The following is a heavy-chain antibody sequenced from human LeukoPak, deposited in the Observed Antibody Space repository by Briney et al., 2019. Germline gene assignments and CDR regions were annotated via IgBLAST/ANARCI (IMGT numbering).Heavy chain of an antibody. Sequence: ASVKVSRKASGYTYTGYFIHWVRQAPGQGLEWMGWVNPNNGDTNYAQKFQGRVTMTRDTSISTAYMELSRLRSDDTAVYHCARGHCSTSGCYDYFDYWGQGTLVTVSS. D-gene: IGHD2-2*01. CDR3: ARGHCSTSGCYDYFDY. CDR2: VNPNNGDT. CDR1: GYTYTGYF. J-gene: IGHJ4*02. V-gene: IGHV1-2*02.